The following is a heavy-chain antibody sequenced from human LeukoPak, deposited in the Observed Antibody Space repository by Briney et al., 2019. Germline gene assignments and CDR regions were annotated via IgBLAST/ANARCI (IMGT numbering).Heavy chain of an antibody. V-gene: IGHV3-20*04. D-gene: IGHD3-10*01. Sequence: PGGSLRLSCAASGFTFDDYGMSWVRQVPGKGLEWVSGSNWNGGSTGYADSVKGRFSISRDNAKKSLYLQMNSLRAEDTVLYYCARARDYSGSGSYSDAFDIWGQGTMVTVSS. CDR3: ARARDYSGSGSYSDAFDI. CDR2: SNWNGGST. J-gene: IGHJ3*02. CDR1: GFTFDDYG.